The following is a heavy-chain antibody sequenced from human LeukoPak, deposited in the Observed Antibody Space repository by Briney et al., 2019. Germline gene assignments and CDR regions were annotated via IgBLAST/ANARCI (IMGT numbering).Heavy chain of an antibody. J-gene: IGHJ6*02. Sequence: SETLSLTCAVYGGSFSGYYWSWIRQPPGKGLEWIGEINHSGSTNYNPSLKSRVTISVDTSKNQFSLKLSSVTAADTAVYYCARGWDIRSYYDSSGYYYRYYYYGMDVWGQGTTVTVSS. CDR2: INHSGST. D-gene: IGHD3-22*01. CDR3: ARGWDIRSYYDSSGYYYRYYYYGMDV. CDR1: GGSFSGYY. V-gene: IGHV4-34*01.